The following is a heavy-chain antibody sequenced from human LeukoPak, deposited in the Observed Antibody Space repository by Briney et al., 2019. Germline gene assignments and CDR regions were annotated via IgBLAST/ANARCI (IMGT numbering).Heavy chain of an antibody. CDR1: GYTLTELS. CDR3: ATSGDIVVVPAAIDYHYGTDV. V-gene: IGHV1-24*01. CDR2: FYPEDGET. D-gene: IGHD2-2*02. J-gene: IGHJ6*02. Sequence: ASVTVSCKVSGYTLTELSMHWVRQAPGKGLEWMGGFYPEDGETIYAQKFQGRVTMTEDTSTDTAYMELSRLRSEDTAVYYCATSGDIVVVPAAIDYHYGTDVWGQGTTVTVSS.